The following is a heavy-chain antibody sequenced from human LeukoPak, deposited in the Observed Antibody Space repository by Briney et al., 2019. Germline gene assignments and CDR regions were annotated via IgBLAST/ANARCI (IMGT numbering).Heavy chain of an antibody. D-gene: IGHD4-17*01. CDR2: ISGSGGGT. Sequence: ESGGSLRLSCAASGFTFSSYAMSWVRQAPGKGLEWVSTISGSGGGTYYADSVKGRFTISRDNSKNTLYLQMNSLRAEDTAVYYCAKKGDYGDYGLDYWGQGTLVTVSS. CDR1: GFTFSSYA. V-gene: IGHV3-23*01. CDR3: AKKGDYGDYGLDY. J-gene: IGHJ4*02.